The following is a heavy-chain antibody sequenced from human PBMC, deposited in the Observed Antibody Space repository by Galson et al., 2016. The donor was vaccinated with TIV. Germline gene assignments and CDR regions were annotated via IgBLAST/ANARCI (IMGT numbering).Heavy chain of an antibody. CDR2: ISASNGDT. J-gene: IGHJ4*02. V-gene: IGHV1-18*04. D-gene: IGHD2-2*02. CDR1: GYTFGNYG. CDR3: ARESDCSSGTCYSRAFDD. Sequence: SVKVSCKASGYTFGNYGISWMRQAPGQGLEWVGWISASNGDTNYARKFQGRITMTKDTFTGTVFMELRSLRSEDTAVFYCARESDCSSGTCYSRAFDDWGQGTPVTVSS.